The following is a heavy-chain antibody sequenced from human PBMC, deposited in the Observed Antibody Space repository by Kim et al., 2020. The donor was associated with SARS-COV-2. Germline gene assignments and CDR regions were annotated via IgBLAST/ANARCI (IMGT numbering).Heavy chain of an antibody. CDR2: IYYSGST. CDR1: GGSISSGGYY. V-gene: IGHV4-31*03. J-gene: IGHJ4*02. Sequence: SETLSRTCTVSGGSISSGGYYWSWIRQHPGKGLEWIGYIYYSGSTYYNPSLKSRVTISVDTSKNQFSLKLSSVTAADTAVYYCARALILITIFGVVGPFDYWGQGTLVTVSS. CDR3: ARALILITIFGVVGPFDY. D-gene: IGHD3-3*01.